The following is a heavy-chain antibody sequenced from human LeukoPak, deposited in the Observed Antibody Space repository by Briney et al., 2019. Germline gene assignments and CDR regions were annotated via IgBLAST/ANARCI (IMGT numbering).Heavy chain of an antibody. CDR3: AKRVTTVEPSVVDV. D-gene: IGHD4-23*01. V-gene: IGHV3-23*01. CDR1: GFTFNSYP. J-gene: IGHJ6*02. CDR2: IGGGGCCA. Sequence: GGSLRLSCAASGFTFNSYPMTWVRQAPGKGLEWLSAIGGGGCCASYPDSVKGRFTISRDNSKNTLYLQMNSLRVEDTAVYYCAKRVTTVEPSVVDVWGQGTAVTVSS.